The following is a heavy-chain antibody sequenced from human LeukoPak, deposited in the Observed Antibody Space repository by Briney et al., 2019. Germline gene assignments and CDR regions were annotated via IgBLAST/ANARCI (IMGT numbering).Heavy chain of an antibody. D-gene: IGHD4-11*01. CDR1: GFIFSSHW. V-gene: IGHV3-7*05. CDR3: ARILRLHTPRAFDI. Sequence: GGSLRLSCAASGFIFSSHWMNWVRQAPGKGLEWVANIHEDGSDKYYVDSVKGRSTVSRDNARNSLYLQMNTLRAEDTAVYYCARILRLHTPRAFDIWGQGTMVTVSS. J-gene: IGHJ3*02. CDR2: IHEDGSDK.